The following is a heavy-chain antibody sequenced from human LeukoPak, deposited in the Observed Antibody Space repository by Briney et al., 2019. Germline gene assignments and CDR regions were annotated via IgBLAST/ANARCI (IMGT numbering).Heavy chain of an antibody. Sequence: PGRSLRLSCAASGFTFSSYGMHWVRQAPGKGLEWVAVIPYDGSNKYYADSVKGRFTISRDNSKNTLYLQMNSLRAEDTAVYYCAKDYYDSSGYYSAFDIWGQGTMVTVSS. CDR1: GFTFSSYG. J-gene: IGHJ3*02. CDR3: AKDYYDSSGYYSAFDI. V-gene: IGHV3-30*18. D-gene: IGHD3-22*01. CDR2: IPYDGSNK.